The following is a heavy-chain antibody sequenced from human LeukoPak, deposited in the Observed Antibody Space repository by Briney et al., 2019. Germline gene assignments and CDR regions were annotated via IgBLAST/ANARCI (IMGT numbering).Heavy chain of an antibody. J-gene: IGHJ5*02. D-gene: IGHD6-6*01. Sequence: GGSLKISWKGSGSRFTSYWSGGVRQLPGKGLEGMGIIYPGDSDTRYSPSFQGQVTISADKSISTAYLQWSSLKASDTAMYYCARCEYSSSCWFDPWGQGTLVTVSS. CDR2: IYPGDSDT. CDR1: GSRFTSYW. V-gene: IGHV5-51*01. CDR3: ARCEYSSSCWFDP.